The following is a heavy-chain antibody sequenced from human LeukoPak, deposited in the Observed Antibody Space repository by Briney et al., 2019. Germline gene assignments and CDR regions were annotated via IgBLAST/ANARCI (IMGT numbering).Heavy chain of an antibody. V-gene: IGHV4-34*01. Sequence: SETLSLTCAVYGGSFSGYYWSWIRQPPGKGLEWIGEINHSGSTNYNPSLKNRVTISVDTSKNQFSLKLSSVTAADTAVYYCARGPHGYSSSWYRPSYNWFDPWGQGTLVTVSS. J-gene: IGHJ5*02. CDR3: ARGPHGYSSSWYRPSYNWFDP. CDR2: INHSGST. D-gene: IGHD6-13*01. CDR1: GGSFSGYY.